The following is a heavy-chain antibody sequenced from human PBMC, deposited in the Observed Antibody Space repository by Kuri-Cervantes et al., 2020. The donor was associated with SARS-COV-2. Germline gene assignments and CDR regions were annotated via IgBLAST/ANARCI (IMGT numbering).Heavy chain of an antibody. CDR2: ISYDGSNK. D-gene: IGHD2-15*01. V-gene: IGHV3-30-3*01. CDR1: GFTFSSYA. Sequence: GESLKISCAASGFTFSSYAMHWVRQAPGKGLEWVAVISYDGSNKYYADSVKGRFTISRDNSKTTLYLQMNSLRAEDTAVYYCAREAFGYCSGGSCYSHYWGQGTLVTVSS. J-gene: IGHJ4*02. CDR3: AREAFGYCSGGSCYSHY.